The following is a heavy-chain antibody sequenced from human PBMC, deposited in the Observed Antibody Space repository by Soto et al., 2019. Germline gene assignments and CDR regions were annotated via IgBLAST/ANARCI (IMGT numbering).Heavy chain of an antibody. CDR2: IYYSGST. D-gene: IGHD4-17*01. CDR3: ARAKGLLTVTTSWFDP. V-gene: IGHV4-30-4*01. J-gene: IGHJ5*02. CDR1: CGSISSGDYY. Sequence: SETLSLTCAVSCGSISSGDYYWSWIRQPPGKGLEWIGYIYYSGSTYYNPSLKSRVTISADTSKNQFSLKLSSVTAADTAVYYCARAKGLLTVTTSWFDPWGQGTLVTVSS.